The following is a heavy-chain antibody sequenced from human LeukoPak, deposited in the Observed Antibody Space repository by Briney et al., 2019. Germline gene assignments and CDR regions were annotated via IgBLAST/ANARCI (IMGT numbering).Heavy chain of an antibody. D-gene: IGHD3-3*01. CDR3: ASDHQFWSGYYYYYYMDV. J-gene: IGHJ6*03. CDR1: GGSISSYY. CDR2: IYTSGST. Sequence: SETLSLTCTVAGGSISSYYWSWIRQPAGKGLEWIGRIYTSGSTNYNPSLKSRVTMSVDTSKTQSSLKLSYVTAADTAVYYCASDHQFWSGYYYYYYMDVWGKGTTVTVSS. V-gene: IGHV4-4*07.